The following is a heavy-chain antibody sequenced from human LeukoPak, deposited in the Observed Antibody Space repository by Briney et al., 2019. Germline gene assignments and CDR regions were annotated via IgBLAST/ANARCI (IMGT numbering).Heavy chain of an antibody. CDR3: AKDRSGWAAPSEN. J-gene: IGHJ4*02. Sequence: GGSLRLSCVASGFDFSSYAMGWVRQAPGKGLEWVSAISGSGGSTYYADSVKGRFTISRDNSKNTLYLQMNSLRAEDTAVYYCAKDRSGWAAPSENWGQGTLVTVSS. CDR1: GFDFSSYA. CDR2: ISGSGGST. V-gene: IGHV3-23*01. D-gene: IGHD6-19*01.